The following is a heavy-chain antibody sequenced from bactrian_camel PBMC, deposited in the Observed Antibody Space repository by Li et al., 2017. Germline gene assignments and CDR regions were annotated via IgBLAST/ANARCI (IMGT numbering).Heavy chain of an antibody. D-gene: IGHD2*01. CDR1: GFTFSSHG. CDR2: IWSDGSNT. V-gene: IGHV3S7*01. J-gene: IGHJ6*01. Sequence: HVQLVESGGDLVQPGGSLTLSCEASGFTFSSHGMSWVRQAPGKGLEWVSGIWSDGSNTYYADSVKGRFTISRDNAKNTLYLQMNSLKPEDTAMYFCAAEEEGHTFCGSGVARPQNWGYWGQGTQVTVS. CDR3: AAEEEGHTFCGSGVARPQNWGY.